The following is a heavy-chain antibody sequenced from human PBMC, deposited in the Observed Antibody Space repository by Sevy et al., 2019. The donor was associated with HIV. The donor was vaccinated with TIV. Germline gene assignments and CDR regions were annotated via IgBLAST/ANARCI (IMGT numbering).Heavy chain of an antibody. V-gene: IGHV4-34*01. CDR3: ARSRYLYSSSWYQVDGSEYFQH. Sequence: SETLSLTCAVSGGSVTSSDYSWGWIRQPPGKGLEWIGEINHSGSTNYNPSLKSRVTISVDTSKNQFSLKLSSVTAADTAVYYCARSRYLYSSSWYQVDGSEYFQHWGQGTLVTVSS. CDR2: INHSGST. CDR1: GGSVTSSDYS. D-gene: IGHD6-13*01. J-gene: IGHJ1*01.